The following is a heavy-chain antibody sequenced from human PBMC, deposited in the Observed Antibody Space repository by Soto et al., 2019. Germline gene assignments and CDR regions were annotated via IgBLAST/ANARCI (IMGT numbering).Heavy chain of an antibody. D-gene: IGHD2-2*02. CDR1: GYSFTSYW. Sequence: GESLKISCNGSGYSFTSYWISWVRQMPGKGLEWMGIIYLGDADTRYSPSFQGQVNISADKSISTAYLQWSSLKASDTAMYYCARQTYCSSTSCYTVDSWGQGTLVTVSS. CDR3: ARQTYCSSTSCYTVDS. CDR2: IYLGDADT. V-gene: IGHV5-51*01. J-gene: IGHJ4*02.